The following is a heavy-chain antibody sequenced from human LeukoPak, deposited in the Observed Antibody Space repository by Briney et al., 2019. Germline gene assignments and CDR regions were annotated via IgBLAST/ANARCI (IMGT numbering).Heavy chain of an antibody. CDR2: IYYSGST. Sequence: SETLSLTCTVSGGSISSSSYYWGWIRQPPGKGLEWIGSIYYSGSTYYNPSLKSRVTISVDTSKNQFSLSLSAVTAADTALYYCARGWDYYYATAYRYYFDLWGQGNLVSVSS. V-gene: IGHV4-39*07. CDR3: ARGWDYYYATAYRYYFDL. CDR1: GGSISSSSYY. J-gene: IGHJ4*01. D-gene: IGHD3-16*02.